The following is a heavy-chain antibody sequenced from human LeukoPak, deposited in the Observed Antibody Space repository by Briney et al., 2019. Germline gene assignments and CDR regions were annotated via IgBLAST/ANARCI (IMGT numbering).Heavy chain of an antibody. D-gene: IGHD3-10*01. CDR3: VRGFSGVVGDY. Sequence: PTETLSLTCVAYSWSLSDYFWSWMRQPSGTGLEWIGEIEDGGITNYNPSLKSRVTISADTSKNQLSLRLTSATAADTAVYYCVRGFSGVVGDYWGQGTLVTVSS. J-gene: IGHJ4*02. CDR1: SWSLSDYF. CDR2: IEDGGIT. V-gene: IGHV4-34*01.